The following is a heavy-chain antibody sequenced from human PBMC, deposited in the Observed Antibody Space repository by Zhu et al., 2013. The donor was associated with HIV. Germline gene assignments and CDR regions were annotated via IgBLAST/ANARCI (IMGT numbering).Heavy chain of an antibody. D-gene: IGHD6-13*01. CDR2: INPSGGST. CDR1: GYTFTSYY. CDR3: ARVLGQLEGYYYYGMDV. Sequence: QVQLVQSGAEVKKPGASVKVSCKASGYTFTSYYMHWVRQAPGQGLEWMGIINPSGGSTSYAQKFQGRVTMTRDTSTSTVYMELSSLRSEDTAVYYCARVLGQLEGYYYYGMDVWGQGTTVTVSS. J-gene: IGHJ6*02. V-gene: IGHV1-46*01.